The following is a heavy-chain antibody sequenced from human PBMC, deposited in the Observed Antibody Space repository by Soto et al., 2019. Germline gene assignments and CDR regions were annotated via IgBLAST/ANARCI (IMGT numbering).Heavy chain of an antibody. V-gene: IGHV3-21*01. D-gene: IGHD1-26*01. J-gene: IGHJ4*02. CDR3: ARVVGATADY. Sequence: EVQLVESGGGLVKPGGSLRLSCAASGFTFSSYSMNWVRQAPGKGLEWVSSISSSSSYIYYAVSVKGRFTISRDNAKNSLYLQMNSLRAEDTAVYYCARVVGATADYWGQGTLVTVSS. CDR1: GFTFSSYS. CDR2: ISSSSSYI.